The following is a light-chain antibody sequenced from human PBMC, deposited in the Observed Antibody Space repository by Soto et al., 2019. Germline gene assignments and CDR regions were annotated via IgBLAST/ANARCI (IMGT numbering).Light chain of an antibody. CDR1: QSVSRY. J-gene: IGKJ1*01. V-gene: IGKV3-11*01. CDR3: QQRSNWPWT. CDR2: DAS. Sequence: EIALTQSPATLSLSPGERATLSCRASQSVSRYLAWYQQKPGQAPWLLIYDASNRATGIPARFSGSGSGTDFTLTISSLEPEDFAVYYCQQRSNWPWTFGQGTKVEIK.